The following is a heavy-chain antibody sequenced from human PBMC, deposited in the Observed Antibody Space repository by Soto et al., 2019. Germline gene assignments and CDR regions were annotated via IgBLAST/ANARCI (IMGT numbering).Heavy chain of an antibody. D-gene: IGHD6-25*01. J-gene: IGHJ5*02. Sequence: QVQLVESGGDKVQPGTSLRLSCKVSGFTFRAYGMHWVRQSPVKGLEWLARVYPNGDRTDYADSVKGRFTISRDASKNSLYLQMDTLRGGDTAVYYCARDKWAAPAKPNCFDPWGQGTLVTVSS. CDR2: VYPNGDRT. CDR1: GFTFRAYG. V-gene: IGHV3-33*01. CDR3: ARDKWAAPAKPNCFDP.